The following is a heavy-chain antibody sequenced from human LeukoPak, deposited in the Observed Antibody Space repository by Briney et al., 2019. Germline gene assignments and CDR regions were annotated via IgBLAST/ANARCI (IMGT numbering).Heavy chain of an antibody. CDR1: GYIFTAYY. V-gene: IGHV1-2*02. CDR3: ARVQYYNILTGSFQY. Sequence: GASVKVSCKASGYIFTAYYLHWVRQAPGQGLEWMGWINPDSGDTKFAQKFQGRVSMTRDTSTSTAYMELSGLRSDDTAYYFCARVQYYNILTGSFQYWGQGTLVTVSS. J-gene: IGHJ4*02. CDR2: INPDSGDT. D-gene: IGHD3-9*01.